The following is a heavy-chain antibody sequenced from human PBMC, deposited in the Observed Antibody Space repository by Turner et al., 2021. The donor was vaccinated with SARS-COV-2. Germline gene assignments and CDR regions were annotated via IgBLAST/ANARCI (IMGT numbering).Heavy chain of an antibody. CDR2: IYYSEST. CDR1: GGAISTYY. D-gene: IGHD6-6*01. V-gene: IGHV4-59*08. CDR3: ARHRYGSSTDCFDP. Sequence: QVQLQESGPGLVKPSETLSLTCTVSGGAISTYYWSWIRQTQGKGLEWIGYIYYSESTNYNPSLKSRVTMSLDTSKNQFSLKLSSVTATDTAVYYCARHRYGSSTDCFDPWGQGTLVTVSS. J-gene: IGHJ5*02.